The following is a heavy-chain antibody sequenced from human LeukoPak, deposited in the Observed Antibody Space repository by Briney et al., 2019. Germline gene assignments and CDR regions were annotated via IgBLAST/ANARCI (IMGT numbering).Heavy chain of an antibody. CDR1: GYTFTGSY. D-gene: IGHD2-8*01. CDR2: INPNSGAT. V-gene: IGHV1-2*02. J-gene: IGHJ4*02. Sequence: EASLKVSRKASGYTFTGSYINWMRQAPGQGLKWMGWINPNSGATKYAQKFRGRVTVTRDTSTSTAYMELSGLRADDAAVYYCARVAYCTKGVCINFDLWGQGTLVTVSS. CDR3: ARVAYCTKGVCINFDL.